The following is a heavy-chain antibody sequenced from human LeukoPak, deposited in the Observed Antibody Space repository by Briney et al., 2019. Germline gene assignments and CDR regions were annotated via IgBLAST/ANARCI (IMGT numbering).Heavy chain of an antibody. J-gene: IGHJ4*02. V-gene: IGHV3-23*01. CDR1: GFTFSSYA. CDR2: ISGSGGST. CDR3: AKLPYSSSWTYYFDY. Sequence: GGSLRLSCAASGFTFSSYAMSWVRQAPGKGLEWVSAISGSGGSTYYAGSVKGRFTISRDNSKNTLYLQMNSLRAEDTAVYYCAKLPYSSSWTYYFDYWGQGTLVTVSS. D-gene: IGHD6-13*01.